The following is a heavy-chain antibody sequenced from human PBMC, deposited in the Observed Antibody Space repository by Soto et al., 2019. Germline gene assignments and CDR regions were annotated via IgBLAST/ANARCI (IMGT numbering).Heavy chain of an antibody. D-gene: IGHD6-19*01. V-gene: IGHV4-30-4*01. CDR3: AREGDVVAGLIRDV. CDR2: IYYSGST. J-gene: IGHJ6*02. Sequence: QVQLQESGPGLVKPSQTLSLTCSVSGGSISSGDYYWSWIRQPPGKGLEWIGYIYYSGSTYYNPSLKSRVTISIDTSKNQVSLKLSSVTAADTAVYYCAREGDVVAGLIRDVWGQGTTVTVSS. CDR1: GGSISSGDYY.